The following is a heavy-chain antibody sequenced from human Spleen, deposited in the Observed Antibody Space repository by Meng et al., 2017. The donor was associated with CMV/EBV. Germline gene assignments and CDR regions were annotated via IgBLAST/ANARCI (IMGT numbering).Heavy chain of an antibody. J-gene: IGHJ6*02. CDR1: GYTFTGYY. CDR2: ISGYNGDT. V-gene: IGHV1-18*04. CDR3: ARASYCSKGGCYMYYGMDV. D-gene: IGHD2-8*01. Sequence: ASVKVSCKASGYTFTGYYMHWVRQAPGQGLEWMGWISGYNGDTKYAQKVQGRVTMTADTSTSTAYMELRSLRSDDTAVYYCARASYCSKGGCYMYYGMDVWGQGTTVTVSS.